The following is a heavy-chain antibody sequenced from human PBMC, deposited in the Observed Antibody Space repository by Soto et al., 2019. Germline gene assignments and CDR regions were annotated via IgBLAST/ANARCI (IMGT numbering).Heavy chain of an antibody. J-gene: IGHJ4*02. CDR1: GFTFSTHW. CDR3: AKDVR. CDR2: IKEDGRES. V-gene: IGHV3-7*05. Sequence: EVQLVESGGDLVQPGGSLRLSCAASGFTFSTHWMSWVRQAPGKGLEWVANIKEDGRESYYADAVKGRLTISRDNAKNSLYLQMNGLRVEDTALYYCAKDVRWGQGTLVTVSS.